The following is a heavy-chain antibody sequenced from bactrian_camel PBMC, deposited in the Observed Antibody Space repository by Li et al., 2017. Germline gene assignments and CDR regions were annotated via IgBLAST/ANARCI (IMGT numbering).Heavy chain of an antibody. CDR3: RADTYRGRWCPHQ. CDR1: GDTYGPLC. CDR2: IFTRTGGI. Sequence: HVQLVESGGGSVQAGGSLKLSCVVSGDTYGPLCMGWFRQAPGNEREGVAAIFTRTGGIFYADSVKGRFTLSQDNAKNMLYLQMNSLKPEDTAMYYCRADTYRGRWCPHQWGQGTQVTVS. J-gene: IGHJ4*01. V-gene: IGHV3S45*01. D-gene: IGHD2*01.